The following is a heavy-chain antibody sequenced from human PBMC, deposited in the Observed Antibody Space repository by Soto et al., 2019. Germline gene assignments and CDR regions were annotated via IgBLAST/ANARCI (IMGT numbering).Heavy chain of an antibody. CDR1: GFKFRSYN. Sequence: GGSLRLSCAASGFKFRSYNMNWVRQAPGKGLEWLSYISPSGGDIYSADSVKGRFTISRDNAKNLLYLEMNRLRDEDTAMYYCAKGATAVTTVGDYWGQGTLVTVSS. D-gene: IGHD4-17*01. CDR3: AKGATAVTTVGDY. CDR2: ISPSGGDI. V-gene: IGHV3-21*05. J-gene: IGHJ4*02.